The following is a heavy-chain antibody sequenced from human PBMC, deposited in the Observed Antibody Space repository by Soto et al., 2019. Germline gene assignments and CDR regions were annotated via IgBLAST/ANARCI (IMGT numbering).Heavy chain of an antibody. J-gene: IGHJ4*02. CDR1: GFTFSSYG. CDR3: AREGVGATLDY. D-gene: IGHD1-26*01. V-gene: IGHV3-33*01. Sequence: QVQLVESGGGVVQPGRSLRLSCAASGFTFSSYGMHWVRQAPGKGLEWVAVIWYDGSNKYYADSVKGRFTISRDNSKNTLYLQMNSLRAEDTAVYYCAREGVGATLDYWGQGTLVTVSS. CDR2: IWYDGSNK.